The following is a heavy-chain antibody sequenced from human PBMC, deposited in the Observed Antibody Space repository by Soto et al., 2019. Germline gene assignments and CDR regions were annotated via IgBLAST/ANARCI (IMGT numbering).Heavy chain of an antibody. CDR3: ARQIYDSDTGPNFQYYFDS. CDR1: GYSVAGYW. J-gene: IGHJ4*02. D-gene: IGHD3-22*01. Sequence: GESLKISCKGSGYSVAGYWITWVRQKPGKGLEWMGRIDPSDSQTYYSPSFRGHVTISVTKSITTVFLQWSSLRASDTAMYYCARQIYDSDTGPNFQYYFDSWGQGTPVTVS. V-gene: IGHV5-10-1*01. CDR2: IDPSDSQT.